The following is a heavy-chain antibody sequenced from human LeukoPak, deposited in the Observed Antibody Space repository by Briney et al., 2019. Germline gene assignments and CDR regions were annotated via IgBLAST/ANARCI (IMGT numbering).Heavy chain of an antibody. CDR2: IIGDGSST. V-gene: IGHV3-74*01. J-gene: IGHJ1*01. D-gene: IGHD3-10*01. Sequence: HAGGSLRLSCAASGFTFSSYWMHWVRQTPGKGLVWLSRIIGDGSSTNYAESAKGRFTISRDNAKNTVYLQMNSLRDEDTAVYYCLRGGGSGSYGYFQHWGQGTLATVSS. CDR1: GFTFSSYW. CDR3: LRGGGSGSYGYFQH.